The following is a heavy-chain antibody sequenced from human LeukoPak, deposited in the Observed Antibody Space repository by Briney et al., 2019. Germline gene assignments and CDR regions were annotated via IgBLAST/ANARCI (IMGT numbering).Heavy chain of an antibody. J-gene: IGHJ6*04. D-gene: IGHD3-10*01. Sequence: GGSLRLSCAASGFTFSSYWMSWVRQAPGKGLEWVANIKQDGSEKYYVDSVKGRFTISRDNAKNSPYLQMNSLRAEDTAVYYCASIDAYYYGSGSYPYGMDVWGKGTTVTVSS. CDR1: GFTFSSYW. V-gene: IGHV3-7*03. CDR3: ASIDAYYYGSGSYPYGMDV. CDR2: IKQDGSEK.